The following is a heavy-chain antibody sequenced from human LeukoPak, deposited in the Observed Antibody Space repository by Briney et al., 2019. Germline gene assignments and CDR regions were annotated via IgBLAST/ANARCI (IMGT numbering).Heavy chain of an antibody. V-gene: IGHV3-21*01. CDR1: GFTFSSYS. CDR2: ISATSTYI. Sequence: GRSLRLSCAASGFTFSSYSMHWVRQAPGKWLEWVSSISATSTYIYYADSVKGRFSISRDNAKNSLYLQMNSLRAEDTAVYYCARDLGFYHWGQGTLVTVSS. J-gene: IGHJ4*02. CDR3: ARDLGFYH. D-gene: IGHD7-27*01.